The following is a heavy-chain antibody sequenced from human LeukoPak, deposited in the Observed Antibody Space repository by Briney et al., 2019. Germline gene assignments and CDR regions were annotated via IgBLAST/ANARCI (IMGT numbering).Heavy chain of an antibody. D-gene: IGHD4-17*01. Sequence: SSETLSLTCAVYGGSFSGYYWSWIRQPPGKGLEWIGEINHSGSTNYNPSLKSRVTISVDTSKNQFSLKLSSVTAADTAVYYCARVAVTTYWYFDLWGRGTLVTVSS. CDR1: GGSFSGYY. CDR2: INHSGST. CDR3: ARVAVTTYWYFDL. J-gene: IGHJ2*01. V-gene: IGHV4-34*01.